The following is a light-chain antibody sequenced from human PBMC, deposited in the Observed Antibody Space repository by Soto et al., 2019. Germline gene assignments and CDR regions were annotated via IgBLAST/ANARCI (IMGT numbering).Light chain of an antibody. V-gene: IGKV3-20*01. J-gene: IGKJ1*01. Sequence: EIVLTQSPGTLSLSPGERATLSCRASQSVSSSYLAWYQQKPGQAPRLLIYGASSRATGIPDRFSGSGSGKAFTLNISRMELEDFAVYYCQQYGSSPRTFGQGTKVEIK. CDR1: QSVSSSY. CDR2: GAS. CDR3: QQYGSSPRT.